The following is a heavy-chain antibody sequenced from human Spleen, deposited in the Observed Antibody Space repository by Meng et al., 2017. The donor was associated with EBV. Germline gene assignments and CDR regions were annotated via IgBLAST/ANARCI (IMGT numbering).Heavy chain of an antibody. CDR2: ISSGHSYK. V-gene: IGHV3-21*01. CDR3: AKTPSSLYGDYVDY. J-gene: IGHJ4*02. Sequence: EVQLVESGGGLVMPGGCLRLSCAASGFSFSDYAMNWVRQAPGKGLEWVSSISSGHSYKYYADSVTGRFTISRDNAKNSLYLQMNSLRAEDTAVYYCAKTPSSLYGDYVDYWGRGTLVNVPS. CDR1: GFSFSDYA. D-gene: IGHD4/OR15-4a*01.